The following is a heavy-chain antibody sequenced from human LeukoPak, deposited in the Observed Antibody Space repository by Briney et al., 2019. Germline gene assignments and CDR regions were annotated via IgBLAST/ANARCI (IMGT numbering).Heavy chain of an antibody. J-gene: IGHJ5*02. Sequence: GGSLRLSCAASGFTFSSYAMHWVRQAPGKGLEWVAVISYDGSNKYYADSVKGRFTISRDNSKNTLYLQMNSLRAEDTAVYYCARDPRITMIVVVIPPWFDPWGQGTLVTVPS. D-gene: IGHD3-22*01. V-gene: IGHV3-30-3*01. CDR1: GFTFSSYA. CDR3: ARDPRITMIVVVIPPWFDP. CDR2: ISYDGSNK.